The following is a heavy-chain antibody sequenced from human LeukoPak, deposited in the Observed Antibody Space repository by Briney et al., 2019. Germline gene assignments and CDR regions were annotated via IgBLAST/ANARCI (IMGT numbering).Heavy chain of an antibody. CDR3: ARGGGLDV. D-gene: IGHD3-16*01. Sequence: GGSLRLSCAASGFTFSSYWMNWARQAPGKGLEWVASINHNGNVNYYVVSVKGRFTISRDNAKNSLYLQMSNLRAEDTAVCFCARGGGLDVWGQGATVTVSS. CDR2: INHNGNVN. J-gene: IGHJ6*02. CDR1: GFTFSSYW. V-gene: IGHV3-7*03.